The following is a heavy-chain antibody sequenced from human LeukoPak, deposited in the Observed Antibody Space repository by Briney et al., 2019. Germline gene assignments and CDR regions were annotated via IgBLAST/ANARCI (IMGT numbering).Heavy chain of an antibody. J-gene: IGHJ6*02. CDR3: ARDLSYCTITSCSYYYYGMDV. V-gene: IGHV3-48*03. CDR1: GFTFSSYE. CDR2: ISSSGGTI. D-gene: IGHD2-2*01. Sequence: GGSLRLSCSASGFTFSSYEMNWVRQAPGKGLEWVSYISSSGGTIYYADSVKGRFTISRDNAKNSLYLQMNSLRAEDTAVYYCARDLSYCTITSCSYYYYGMDVWGQGTTVTVSS.